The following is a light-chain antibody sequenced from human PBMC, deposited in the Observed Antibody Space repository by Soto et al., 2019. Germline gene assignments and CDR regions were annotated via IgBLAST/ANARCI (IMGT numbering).Light chain of an antibody. V-gene: IGLV2-14*01. CDR3: SSYTSSNLYV. Sequence: QSALTQPASVSGSPGQSITISCTGTSSDVGGYNYVSWYQQHPGKAPKLMIYDVSNRPSGVSNRFSGSKSGNTASLTISGLQAEDEAEYYCSSYTSSNLYVFRTGTKVTVL. CDR1: SSDVGGYNY. CDR2: DVS. J-gene: IGLJ1*01.